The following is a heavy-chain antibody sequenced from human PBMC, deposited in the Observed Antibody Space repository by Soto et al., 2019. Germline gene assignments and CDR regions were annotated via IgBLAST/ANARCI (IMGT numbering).Heavy chain of an antibody. CDR2: ISSNGGST. CDR3: ARQSYSSYYFDY. J-gene: IGHJ4*02. D-gene: IGHD6-13*01. Sequence: EVQLVESGGGLVQPGGSLRLSCVASGFTFSSYAMHWVRQAPGKGLEYVSAISSNGGSTYYANSVKGRFTISRDNPKNTLYLQMGSLRAEDMAVYYCARQSYSSYYFDYWGQGTLVTVSS. V-gene: IGHV3-64*01. CDR1: GFTFSSYA.